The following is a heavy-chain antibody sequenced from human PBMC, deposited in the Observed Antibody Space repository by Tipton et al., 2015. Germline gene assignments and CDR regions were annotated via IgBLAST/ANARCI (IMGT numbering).Heavy chain of an antibody. CDR1: GFAFTSYA. D-gene: IGHD2-2*01. J-gene: IGHJ6*02. V-gene: IGHV3-23*01. CDR2: ISSTGNIT. Sequence: SLRLSCAASGFAFTSYAMSWVRQTPGKGLEWVSLISSTGNITYYVDSVEGRFTISRDNSKNTVYLQMNNLRVEDTAVYYCTTGDRTSRSRYYYYGMAVWGQGTTVTVSS. CDR3: TTGDRTSRSRYYYYGMAV.